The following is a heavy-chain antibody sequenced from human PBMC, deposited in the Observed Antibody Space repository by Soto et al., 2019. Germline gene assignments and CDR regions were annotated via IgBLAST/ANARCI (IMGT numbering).Heavy chain of an antibody. CDR3: ARGYGDKSLNYYYYGMDV. Sequence: QVQLVQSGAEVKKPGSSVKVSCKASGGTFSSYAISWVRQAPGQGLEWMGGIIPIFGTANYAQKFQGRVTITADESTSTAYMELSSLRSEDTAVYYCARGYGDKSLNYYYYGMDVWGQGTTVTVSS. V-gene: IGHV1-69*12. CDR2: IIPIFGTA. CDR1: GGTFSSYA. J-gene: IGHJ6*02. D-gene: IGHD4-17*01.